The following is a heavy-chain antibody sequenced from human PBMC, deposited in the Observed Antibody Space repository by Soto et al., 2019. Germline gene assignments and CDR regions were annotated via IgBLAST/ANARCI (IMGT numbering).Heavy chain of an antibody. CDR3: ETGLLGPAAMLGLFDL. CDR2: ISYSGSDI. Sequence: GSLRLSCAASGFSFSDYYMTWIRQAPGKGLEWVSYISYSGSDIYYADSVKGRFTISRDNAKNSLYLQMNSLRAEDTAVFYCETGLLGPAAMLGLFDLWGQGNLVTVSS. CDR1: GFSFSDYY. V-gene: IGHV3-11*01. J-gene: IGHJ4*02. D-gene: IGHD2-2*01.